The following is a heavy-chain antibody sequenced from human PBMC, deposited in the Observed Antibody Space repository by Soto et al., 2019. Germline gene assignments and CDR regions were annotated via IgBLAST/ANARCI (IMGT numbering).Heavy chain of an antibody. J-gene: IGHJ6*02. Sequence: PSETLSLTCTVSGGSISSGGYYWSWIRQHPGKGLEWIGYIYYSGSTYYNPSLKSRVTISVDTSKNQFSLKLSSVTAADTAVYYSATGNSVHYYYGMDVWGQGTTVTVS. CDR1: GGSISSGGYY. CDR2: IYYSGST. D-gene: IGHD1-7*01. V-gene: IGHV4-31*03. CDR3: ATGNSVHYYYGMDV.